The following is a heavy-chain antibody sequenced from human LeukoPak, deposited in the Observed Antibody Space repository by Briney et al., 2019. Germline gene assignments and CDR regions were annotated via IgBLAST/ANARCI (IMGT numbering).Heavy chain of an antibody. CDR3: ARGPPSLLYFQH. Sequence: SETLALTCTVSGGSISDYSWSWIRQPPGKGLEWIGYIHHTGSTNFNPSLKSRATISLDTSKNQFSLRLTSVTAADTAVCYCARGPPSLLYFQHWGQGILVSVSS. J-gene: IGHJ1*01. CDR1: GGSISDYS. V-gene: IGHV4-59*01. D-gene: IGHD3-3*01. CDR2: IHHTGST.